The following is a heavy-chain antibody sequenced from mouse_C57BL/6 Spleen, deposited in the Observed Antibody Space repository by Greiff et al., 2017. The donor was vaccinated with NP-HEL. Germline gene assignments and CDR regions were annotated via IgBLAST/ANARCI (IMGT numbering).Heavy chain of an antibody. CDR3: TRDPFGGYFDV. J-gene: IGHJ1*03. Sequence: EVQGVESGEGLVKPGGSLKLSCAASGFTFSSYAMSRVRQTPEKRLEWVAYISSGGDYTYYADTVKGRFTISRDNARNTLYLQMSSLKSEDTAMYYCTRDPFGGYFDVWGTGTTVTVSS. CDR2: ISSGGDYT. CDR1: GFTFSSYA. V-gene: IGHV5-9-1*02.